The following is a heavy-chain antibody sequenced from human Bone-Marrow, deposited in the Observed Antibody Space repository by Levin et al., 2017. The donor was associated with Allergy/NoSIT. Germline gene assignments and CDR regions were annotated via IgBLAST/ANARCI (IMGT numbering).Heavy chain of an antibody. D-gene: IGHD6-13*01. CDR3: ARRYSSRGDWFDP. Sequence: SVKVSCTASGGTFSSYAISWVRQAPGQGLEWMGRIIPILGIANYAQKFQGRVTITADKSTSTAYMELSSLRSEDTAVYYCARRYSSRGDWFDPWGQGTLVTVSS. V-gene: IGHV1-69*04. CDR1: GGTFSSYA. J-gene: IGHJ5*02. CDR2: IIPILGIA.